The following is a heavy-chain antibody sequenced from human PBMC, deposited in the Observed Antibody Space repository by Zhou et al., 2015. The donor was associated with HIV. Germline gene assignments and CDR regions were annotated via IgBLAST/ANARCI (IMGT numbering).Heavy chain of an antibody. CDR2: ISTYNANT. Sequence: QVQLVQSGSELKKPGASVKVSCKASGYTFTTYGISWVRQAPGQGLQWMGWISTYNANTNYAENLQGRVTMTTDTSTSTAYMELGSLRSDDTAVYYCARLEGGYNYGTFGYDGMDVWGQGTTVTVSS. V-gene: IGHV1-18*01. J-gene: IGHJ6*02. D-gene: IGHD5-18*01. CDR3: ARLEGGYNYGTFGYDGMDV. CDR1: GYTFTTYG.